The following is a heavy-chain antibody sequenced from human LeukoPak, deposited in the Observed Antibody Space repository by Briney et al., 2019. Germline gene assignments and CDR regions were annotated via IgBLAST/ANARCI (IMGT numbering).Heavy chain of an antibody. V-gene: IGHV3-30*04. D-gene: IGHD3-16*02. CDR2: ISYDGSNK. J-gene: IGHJ4*02. CDR1: GFTFSNYA. CDR3: AKEGPYYDYVWGSYRYTLFDY. Sequence: GGSLRLSCAASGFTFSNYAMHWVRQAPGKGLEWVAVISYDGSNKYYPDSVKGRFTISRDNSKNTLYLQMNSLRAEDTAVYYCAKEGPYYDYVWGSYRYTLFDYWGQGTLVTVSS.